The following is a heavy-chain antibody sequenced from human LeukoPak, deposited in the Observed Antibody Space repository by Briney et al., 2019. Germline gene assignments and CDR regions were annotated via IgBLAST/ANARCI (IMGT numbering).Heavy chain of an antibody. Sequence: GGSLRLSCAASGFTFSSYAMSWVRQAPGKGLEWVSAISGSGGSTYYADSVKGRFTISGDNSKNTLYLQMNSLRAEDTAVYYCAYCSSTSCTGNWFDPWGQGTLVTVSS. V-gene: IGHV3-23*01. CDR1: GFTFSSYA. CDR2: ISGSGGST. CDR3: AYCSSTSCTGNWFDP. J-gene: IGHJ5*02. D-gene: IGHD2-2*01.